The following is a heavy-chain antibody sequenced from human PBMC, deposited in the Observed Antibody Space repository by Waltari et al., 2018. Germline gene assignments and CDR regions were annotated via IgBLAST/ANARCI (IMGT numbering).Heavy chain of an antibody. Sequence: QLQLQESGPGLVKPSETLSLTCTVSGGSISSSSYYWGWIRQPPGKGLEWIGSIYYSGSTYYNPSLKSRVTISVDTSKNQSSLKLSSVTAADTAVYYCARAYYDFWSGLDYWGQGTLVTVSS. CDR2: IYYSGST. D-gene: IGHD3-3*01. CDR1: GGSISSSSYY. J-gene: IGHJ4*02. CDR3: ARAYYDFWSGLDY. V-gene: IGHV4-39*07.